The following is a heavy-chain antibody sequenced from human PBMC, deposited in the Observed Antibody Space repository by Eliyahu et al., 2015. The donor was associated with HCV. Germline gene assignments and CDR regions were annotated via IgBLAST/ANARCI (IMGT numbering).Heavy chain of an antibody. V-gene: IGHV3-66*02. CDR3: AREGPDYDSWRAVYGGMDV. CDR2: LTRGGTA. CDR1: GFTITNXX. J-gene: IGHJ6*02. D-gene: IGHD3-3*01. Sequence: QLVTSGGGLVQPGGSLKLSCVASGFTITNXXMTWVRQAPGRGLEWVSLLTRGGTAYYISSLEGRFSVSRDSSTNTFFLQINSLRSEDSAVYYCAREGPDYDSWRAVYGGMDVWGQGATVTVSS.